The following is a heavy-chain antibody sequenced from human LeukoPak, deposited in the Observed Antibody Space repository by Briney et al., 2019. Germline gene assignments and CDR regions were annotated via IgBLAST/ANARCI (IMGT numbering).Heavy chain of an antibody. J-gene: IGHJ3*02. CDR3: TTNDAFDI. V-gene: IGHV3-15*01. CDR2: IKTNTAGGGGTT. CDR1: GFTFSSYA. Sequence: PGGSLRLSCAASGFTFSSYAMSWVRQAPGKGLEWVSRIKTNTAGGGGTTGYAAPVKGRFTISRDDSKNTLYLQMNSLKTEDTAVYYCTTNDAFDIWGQGTMVTVSS.